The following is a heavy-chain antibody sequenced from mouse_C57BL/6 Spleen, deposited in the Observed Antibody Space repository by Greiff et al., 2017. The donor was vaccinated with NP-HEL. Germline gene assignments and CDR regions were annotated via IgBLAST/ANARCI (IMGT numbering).Heavy chain of an antibody. Sequence: QVQLQQSGAELVRPGSSVKLSCKASGYTFTSYWMHWVKQRPIQGLEWIGNIDPSDSETHYNQKFKDKATLTVDKSSSTAYMQLSSLTSEDSAVYYCARKGSNSDYWGQGTTLTVSS. V-gene: IGHV1-52*01. CDR1: GYTFTSYW. CDR3: ARKGSNSDY. CDR2: IDPSDSET. J-gene: IGHJ2*01. D-gene: IGHD5-1*01.